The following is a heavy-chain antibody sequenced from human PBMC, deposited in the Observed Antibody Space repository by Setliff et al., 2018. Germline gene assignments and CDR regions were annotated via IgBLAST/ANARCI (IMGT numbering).Heavy chain of an antibody. D-gene: IGHD3-10*01. J-gene: IGHJ4*02. Sequence: SETLSLTCTVSSGSINSGDYYWSWIRQPPGKGLEWIGYIYHSGSTYYNPSLKSRVTISVDTSKNQFSLKLSSVTAADTAVYYCATYSLLWFGELSRWGQGTQVTVSS. V-gene: IGHV4-30-4*01. CDR2: IYHSGST. CDR1: SGSINSGDYY. CDR3: ATYSLLWFGELSR.